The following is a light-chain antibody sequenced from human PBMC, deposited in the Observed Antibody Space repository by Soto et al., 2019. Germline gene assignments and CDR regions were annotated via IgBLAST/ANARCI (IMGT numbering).Light chain of an antibody. Sequence: DIQMTQSPSSLSASVGDRVTITCRASEGISNYLAWYQQRPGKVPKLLIYAASTLQSGVPSRFSGSGSGTDFTLTISSLQPEDGATYYCQKYNSALFTFGPGTKVDIK. V-gene: IGKV1-27*01. CDR2: AAS. J-gene: IGKJ3*01. CDR1: EGISNY. CDR3: QKYNSALFT.